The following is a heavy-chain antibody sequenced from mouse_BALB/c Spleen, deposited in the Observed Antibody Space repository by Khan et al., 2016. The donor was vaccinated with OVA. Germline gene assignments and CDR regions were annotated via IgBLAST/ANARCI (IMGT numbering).Heavy chain of an antibody. CDR3: ARPPGNSSSVFAY. CDR1: GYIFTSYW. CDR2: INPGTGST. Sequence: QVQLKESGAELVRPGASVKLSCKTSGYIFTSYWIHWVKQSSGQGLEWIARINPGTGSTYYNEKFKGKVTLTADKSYSTVYMQLSSLNSEDSAVFFCARPPGNSSSVFAYWGQGTLVTVSA. V-gene: IGHV1S132*01. J-gene: IGHJ3*01. D-gene: IGHD1-3*01.